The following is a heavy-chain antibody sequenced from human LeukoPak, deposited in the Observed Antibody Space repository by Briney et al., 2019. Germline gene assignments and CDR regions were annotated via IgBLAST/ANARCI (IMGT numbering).Heavy chain of an antibody. Sequence: GRSLRLSCAASGFTFSSYAMHWVRQAPGKGLEWVAVISYDGGNKYYADSVKGRFTISRDNSKNTLYLQMNSLRAEDTAVYYCARADALTFLPEGGGIDYWGQGTLVTVSS. CDR3: ARADALTFLPEGGGIDY. D-gene: IGHD3-16*01. CDR1: GFTFSSYA. J-gene: IGHJ4*02. V-gene: IGHV3-30-3*01. CDR2: ISYDGGNK.